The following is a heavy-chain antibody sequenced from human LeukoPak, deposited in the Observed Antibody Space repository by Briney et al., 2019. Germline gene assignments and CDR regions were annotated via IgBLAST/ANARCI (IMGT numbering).Heavy chain of an antibody. CDR3: ATTTYSTVYYFDY. V-gene: IGHV1-24*01. Sequence: ASVKVSCKVSGYTPTELSMHWVRQAPGKGVEWMGGFDPEDGETIYAQKFQGRVTMTEDTSTDTAYMELSSLRSEDTAVYYCATTTYSTVYYFDYWGQGTLVTVSS. J-gene: IGHJ4*02. CDR2: FDPEDGET. D-gene: IGHD2/OR15-2a*01. CDR1: GYTPTELS.